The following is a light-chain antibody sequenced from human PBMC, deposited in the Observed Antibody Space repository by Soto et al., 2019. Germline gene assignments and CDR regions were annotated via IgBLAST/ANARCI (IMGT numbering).Light chain of an antibody. CDR2: KAS. Sequence: DIQMTQSPSTLSASVGDRVTITCRASQSISSWLAWYQQKPGKAPKLLIYKASSLESGVLSRFSSSGSGTEFTLTISSLQPDDFATYYCHQYNSLYTFGQGTKLEIK. V-gene: IGKV1-5*03. J-gene: IGKJ2*01. CDR3: HQYNSLYT. CDR1: QSISSW.